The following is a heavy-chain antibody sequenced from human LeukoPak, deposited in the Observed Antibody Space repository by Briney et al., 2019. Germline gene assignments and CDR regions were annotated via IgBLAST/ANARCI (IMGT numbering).Heavy chain of an antibody. Sequence: SETLSLTCTVSGGSVRSGNYFWSWIRQSPGKGLEWIGYIYYSGSTNYNPSLKSRVTISVDTSKNQFSLKLSSVTAADTAVYYCAREGGGNSGGAFDIWGQGTMVTVSS. D-gene: IGHD4-23*01. CDR2: IYYSGST. V-gene: IGHV4-61*01. CDR1: GGSVRSGNYF. J-gene: IGHJ3*02. CDR3: AREGGGNSGGAFDI.